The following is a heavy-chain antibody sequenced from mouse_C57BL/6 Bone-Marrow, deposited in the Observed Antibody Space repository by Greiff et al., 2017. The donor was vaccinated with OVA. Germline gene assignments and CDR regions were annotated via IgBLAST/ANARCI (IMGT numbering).Heavy chain of an antibody. J-gene: IGHJ1*03. CDR1: GYTFTSYG. CDR2: IYPRSGNT. Sequence: QVQLQQSGAELARPGASVKLSCTASGYTFTSYGISWVKQRTGQGLEWIGEIYPRSGNTYYNEKFKGKATLTADKSSSTAYMELRSLTSEDSAVYFCAPITTVPPYWYFDVWGTGTTVTVSS. CDR3: APITTVPPYWYFDV. V-gene: IGHV1-81*01. D-gene: IGHD1-1*01.